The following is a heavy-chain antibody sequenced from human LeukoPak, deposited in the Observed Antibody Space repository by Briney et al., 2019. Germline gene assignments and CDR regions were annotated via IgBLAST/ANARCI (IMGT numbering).Heavy chain of an antibody. CDR3: AKEVVPAAMFVDY. D-gene: IGHD2-2*01. CDR1: GFTFSSYG. V-gene: IGHV3-30*18. J-gene: IGHJ4*02. Sequence: GGSLRLSCAASGFTFSSYGMHWVRQAPGKGLEWVAVISYDGSNKYYADSVKGRFTISRDNSKNTLYLQMNSLRAEDTAVYYCAKEVVPAAMFVDYWGQGTLVTVSS. CDR2: ISYDGSNK.